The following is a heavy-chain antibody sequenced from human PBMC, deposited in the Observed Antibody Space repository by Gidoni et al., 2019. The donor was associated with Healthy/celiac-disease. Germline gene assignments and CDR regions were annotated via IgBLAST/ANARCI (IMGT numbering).Heavy chain of an antibody. J-gene: IGHJ4*02. D-gene: IGHD3-3*02. CDR2: INNSGSN. V-gene: IGHV4-34*01. CDR1: GGSFSGYY. Sequence: QTQQWGAVHLKPAETLSLAGAVYGGSFSGYYWSWIRQPPGTGLARIGEINNSGSNNYNPSLKLRVTISVETSKNPFSLKLGSVTAAESAVYYCATHFPRAWGQGTLVTVSS. CDR3: ATHFPRA.